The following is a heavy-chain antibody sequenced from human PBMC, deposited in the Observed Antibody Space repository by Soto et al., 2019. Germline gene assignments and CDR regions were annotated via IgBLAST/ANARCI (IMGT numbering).Heavy chain of an antibody. CDR1: GFTFSDYY. D-gene: IGHD2-2*01. Sequence: GVSLRLSCAASGFTFSDYYMSWIRQAPGKGLEWVSYISSSGSTIYYADSVKGRFTISRDNGKNSLYLQMNSLRAENTAVYYGARDLSTQYCSSTSCYYIGDAFDIWGQGTMVTVSS. CDR2: ISSSGSTI. CDR3: ARDLSTQYCSSTSCYYIGDAFDI. J-gene: IGHJ3*02. V-gene: IGHV3-11*01.